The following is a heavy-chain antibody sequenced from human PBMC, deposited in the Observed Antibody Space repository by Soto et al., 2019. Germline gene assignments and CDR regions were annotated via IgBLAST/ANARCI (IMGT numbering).Heavy chain of an antibody. V-gene: IGHV4-34*01. J-gene: IGHJ4*02. CDR3: ARGGHSSSREIDY. CDR2: INHSGST. D-gene: IGHD6-13*01. CDR1: GGSFSGYY. Sequence: SETLSLTCAVYGGSFSGYYWSWIRQPPGKGLEWIGEINHSGSTNYNPSLKSRVTISVDTSKNQFSLKLSSVTAADTAVYYCARGGHSSSREIDYWGQGTLVTVSS.